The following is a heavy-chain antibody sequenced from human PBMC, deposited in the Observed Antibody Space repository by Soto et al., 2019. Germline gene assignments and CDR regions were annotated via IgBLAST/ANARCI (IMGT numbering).Heavy chain of an antibody. Sequence: GGSLRLSCAASGFTFGSYAMSWVRQAPGKGLEWVSAISGGGSDSYYADSVKGRFTISRDDSKNTLYLQVNSLRAEDTAVYFCVKEGTGTTSAVFDYWGQGTLVTVSS. J-gene: IGHJ4*02. CDR3: VKEGTGTTSAVFDY. CDR2: ISGGGSDS. V-gene: IGHV3-23*01. D-gene: IGHD1-7*01. CDR1: GFTFGSYA.